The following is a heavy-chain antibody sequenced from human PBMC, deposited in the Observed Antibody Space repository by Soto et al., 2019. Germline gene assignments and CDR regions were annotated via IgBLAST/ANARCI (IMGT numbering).Heavy chain of an antibody. Sequence: GGSLRLSWAASGFTFSNAWMSWVRQAPGKGLEWVGRIKSKTDGGTTDYAAPVKGRFTISRDDSKNTLYLQMNSLKTEDTAVYYCTTTGYCSGGSCYSGPDYWGQGTLVTVSS. J-gene: IGHJ4*02. CDR3: TTTGYCSGGSCYSGPDY. D-gene: IGHD2-15*01. CDR2: IKSKTDGGTT. CDR1: GFTFSNAW. V-gene: IGHV3-15*01.